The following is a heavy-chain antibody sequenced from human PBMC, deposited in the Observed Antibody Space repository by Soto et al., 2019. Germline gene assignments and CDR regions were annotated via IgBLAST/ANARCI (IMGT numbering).Heavy chain of an antibody. J-gene: IGHJ4*02. V-gene: IGHV3-33*01. CDR2: IRFDGTNI. CDR1: GLLFSGYG. Sequence: QVHLVESGGGVVQPGGSLRLSCAVPGLLFSGYGMHWVRQAPGKGLEWVAIIRFDGTNIEYADSVRGRFTISRDNAKNMLCLQMNSLRVEDTAVYYCARDEIGGTVFYGYFDYWGQGTLVTVSS. CDR3: ARDEIGGTVFYGYFDY. D-gene: IGHD1-1*01.